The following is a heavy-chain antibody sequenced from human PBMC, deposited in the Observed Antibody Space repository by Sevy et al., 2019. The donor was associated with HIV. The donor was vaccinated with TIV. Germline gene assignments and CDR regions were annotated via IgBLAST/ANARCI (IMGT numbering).Heavy chain of an antibody. CDR1: GGSFSGYY. J-gene: IGHJ6*02. D-gene: IGHD6-13*01. Sequence: SETLSLTCAVYGGSFSGYYWSWIRQPPGKGLEWIGEINHSGGTNYNPSLKSRVTISVDTSKNQFSLKLSSVTAADTAVYYCAGGIAAAGDGVQGYYYGMDVWGQGTTVTVSS. CDR3: AGGIAAAGDGVQGYYYGMDV. V-gene: IGHV4-34*01. CDR2: INHSGGT.